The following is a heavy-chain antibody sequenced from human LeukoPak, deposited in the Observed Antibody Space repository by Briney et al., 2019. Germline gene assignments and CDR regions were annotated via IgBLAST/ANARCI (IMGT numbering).Heavy chain of an antibody. J-gene: IGHJ4*02. CDR3: ARGGYYDSSGYYPDSFDY. D-gene: IGHD3-22*01. CDR1: GYTFISYG. CDR2: ISAYNGNT. V-gene: IGHV1-18*01. Sequence: ASVKVSCKSSGYTFISYGISWVRQAPGQGLEWMGWISAYNGNTNYAQKLQGRVTMTTDTSTSTAYMELRSLRSDDTAVYYCARGGYYDSSGYYPDSFDYWGQGTLVTVSS.